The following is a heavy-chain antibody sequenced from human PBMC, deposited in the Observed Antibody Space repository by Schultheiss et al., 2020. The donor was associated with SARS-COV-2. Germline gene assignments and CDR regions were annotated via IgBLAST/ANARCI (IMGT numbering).Heavy chain of an antibody. CDR2: IYYSGST. Sequence: SETLSLTCTVSGGSISSYYWSWIRQPPGKGLEWIGYIYYSGSTYYNPSLKSRVTISVDTSKNQFSLKLSSVTAADTAVYYCARGQVLRYFDWLLYDNWFDPWGQGTLVTVSS. J-gene: IGHJ5*02. CDR3: ARGQVLRYFDWLLYDNWFDP. CDR1: GGSISSYY. V-gene: IGHV4-59*12. D-gene: IGHD3-9*01.